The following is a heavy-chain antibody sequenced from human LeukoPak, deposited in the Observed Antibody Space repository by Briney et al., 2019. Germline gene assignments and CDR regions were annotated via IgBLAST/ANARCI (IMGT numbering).Heavy chain of an antibody. CDR3: ARHYYGDYFEY. CDR2: ISSSGSTI. D-gene: IGHD4-17*01. V-gene: IGHV3-48*03. J-gene: IGHJ4*02. Sequence: PGGSLRLSCAASVFTLSNYEMNWVRQAPRKELNWVSYISSSGSTIYYADSVKGRFTIYRDNAKNSVYLQMNSLRGEVTAVYYCARHYYGDYFEYWGQGTLVSVSS. CDR1: VFTLSNYE.